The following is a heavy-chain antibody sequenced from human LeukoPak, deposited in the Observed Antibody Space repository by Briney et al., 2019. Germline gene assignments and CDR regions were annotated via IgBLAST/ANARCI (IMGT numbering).Heavy chain of an antibody. CDR2: IYTSGST. Sequence: SETLSLTCTVSGGSISSYYWSWIRQPAGKGLEWIGRIYTSGSTNYNPSLKSRVTMSVGTSKNQFSLKLSSVTAADTAVYYCARDSRLGQQLDSFDYWGQGTLVTVSS. CDR1: GGSISSYY. D-gene: IGHD6-13*01. CDR3: ARDSRLGQQLDSFDY. V-gene: IGHV4-4*07. J-gene: IGHJ4*02.